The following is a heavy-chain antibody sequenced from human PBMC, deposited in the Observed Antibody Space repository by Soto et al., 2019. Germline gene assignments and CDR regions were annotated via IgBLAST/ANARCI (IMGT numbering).Heavy chain of an antibody. CDR2: ITGSDGRT. CDR1: GFTFATYT. V-gene: IGHV3-23*01. CDR3: AKNSAATIRVGFDY. D-gene: IGHD5-12*01. Sequence: EVQLLESGGGLVQPGGSLRLSCAASGFTFATYTMSWVRQTPGKGLEWVSAITGSDGRTYYADSVKGRFTISRENSKNTLYLQMNRLGAEDTAVYYCAKNSAATIRVGFDYWGQGTLVTVSS. J-gene: IGHJ4*02.